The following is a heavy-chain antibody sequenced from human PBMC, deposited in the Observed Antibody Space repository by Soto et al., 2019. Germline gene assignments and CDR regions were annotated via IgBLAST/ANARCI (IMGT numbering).Heavy chain of an antibody. V-gene: IGHV3-23*01. CDR2: ISGSGGST. J-gene: IGHJ6*02. CDR1: GFTFSSYA. CDR3: AKGSSSRITIFGVVSIGGMDV. D-gene: IGHD3-3*01. Sequence: GGSLRLSCAASGFTFSSYAMRWVRQAPGKGLEWVSAISGSGGSTYYADSVKGRFTISRDNSKNTLYLQMNSLRAEDTAVYYCAKGSSSRITIFGVVSIGGMDVSGQGTTVTVSS.